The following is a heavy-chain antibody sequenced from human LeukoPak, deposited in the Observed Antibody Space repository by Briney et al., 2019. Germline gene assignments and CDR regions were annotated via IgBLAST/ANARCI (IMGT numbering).Heavy chain of an antibody. V-gene: IGHV4-59*01. CDR3: ARDSRASYEPLSSTPRPDAFDI. CDR1: GGSITSDY. Sequence: SETLSLTCTVSGGSITSDYWSWVRQPPGKVLEWIGFVSHSGSTNYNPSLKSRVTISVDTSKNQFSLRLRSVTAADTAFYYCARDSRASYEPLSSTPRPDAFDIWGQGTMVTVSS. CDR2: VSHSGST. J-gene: IGHJ3*02. D-gene: IGHD5-12*01.